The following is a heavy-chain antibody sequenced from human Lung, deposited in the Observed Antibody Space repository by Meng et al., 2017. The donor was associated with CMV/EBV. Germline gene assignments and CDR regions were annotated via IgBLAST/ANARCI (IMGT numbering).Heavy chain of an antibody. J-gene: IGHJ3*01. Sequence: GGSLRLXCAASQFTFSRYEMNWVRQAPGKGLEWISNIDSPGTTVYYADSVRGRFTISRDNAKNLLFLQMNSLRVDDTAVYYCAGGSGSDYFGAFDVLGQGXMVTVSS. CDR1: QFTFSRYE. V-gene: IGHV3-48*03. CDR2: IDSPGTTV. D-gene: IGHD1-26*01. CDR3: AGGSGSDYFGAFDV.